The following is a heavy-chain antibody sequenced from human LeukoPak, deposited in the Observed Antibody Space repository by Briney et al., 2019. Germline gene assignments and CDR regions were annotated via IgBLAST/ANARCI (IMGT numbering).Heavy chain of an antibody. CDR3: ARGPTMRYYYDSRGFDP. V-gene: IGHV4-34*01. CDR1: GGSFSGYY. J-gene: IGHJ5*02. Sequence: SETLSLTCAVYGGSFSGYYWSWIRQPPGKGPEWIGEINHSGSTNYNPSLKSRVTISVDTSKNQFSLKLSSVTAADTAVYYCARGPTMRYYYDSRGFDPWGQGTLVTVSS. CDR2: INHSGST. D-gene: IGHD3-22*01.